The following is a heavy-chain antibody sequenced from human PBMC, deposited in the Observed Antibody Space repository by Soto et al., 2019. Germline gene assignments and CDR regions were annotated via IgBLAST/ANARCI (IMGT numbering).Heavy chain of an antibody. Sequence: LRLSCAASGFAFKYARMTWVRQAPGKGLEWVGHIRSNIDGATTAYAAPVKGRFTISRDESKNTVDLQMNSLITEDTAVYYCTTDWGSGTHYARAFDVWGQGTMVTVSS. J-gene: IGHJ3*01. V-gene: IGHV3-15*01. CDR3: TTDWGSGTHYARAFDV. D-gene: IGHD3-16*01. CDR1: GFAFKYAR. CDR2: IRSNIDGATT.